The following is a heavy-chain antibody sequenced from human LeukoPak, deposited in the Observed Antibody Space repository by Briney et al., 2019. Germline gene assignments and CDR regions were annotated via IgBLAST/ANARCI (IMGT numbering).Heavy chain of an antibody. Sequence: GSSVKVSCKASGGTFSSYAISWVRQAPGQGLEWMGGIIPIFGTANYAQKFQGRVTITADESTSTAYMELSSLRSEDTAVYYCARDPRGFGGLGDAFDIWGQGTMVTVSS. CDR3: ARDPRGFGGLGDAFDI. CDR1: GGTFSSYA. D-gene: IGHD3-10*01. V-gene: IGHV1-69*01. CDR2: IIPIFGTA. J-gene: IGHJ3*02.